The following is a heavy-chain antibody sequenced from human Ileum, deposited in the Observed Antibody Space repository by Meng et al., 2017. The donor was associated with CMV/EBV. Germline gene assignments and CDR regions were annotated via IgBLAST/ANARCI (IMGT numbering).Heavy chain of an antibody. CDR2: IGASGDPT. Sequence: LSCTASGFTFSSSAMSWVRQTPGRGLEWVSSIGASGDPTFYADSVKGRFTISRDNSKSTLYLQMNSLRAEDTAVYFCARGDYSFDYWGQGTLVTVSS. D-gene: IGHD4-11*01. CDR1: GFTFSSSA. J-gene: IGHJ4*02. V-gene: IGHV3-23*01. CDR3: ARGDYSFDY.